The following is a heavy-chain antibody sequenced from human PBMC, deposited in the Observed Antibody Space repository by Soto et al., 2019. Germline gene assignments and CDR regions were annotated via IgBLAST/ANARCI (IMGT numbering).Heavy chain of an antibody. CDR2: ISGGGYST. Sequence: PGVSLRLSCAASGFTFNNYAMNWVRQAPGKGLEWVSVISGGGYSTYYADSVKGRFTISRDNAKNSLYLQMNSLRDEDTAVYYCARDLTCSGGSCFYYYYYGMDVWGQGTTVTVSS. CDR1: GFTFNNYA. V-gene: IGHV3-23*01. D-gene: IGHD2-15*01. J-gene: IGHJ6*02. CDR3: ARDLTCSGGSCFYYYYYGMDV.